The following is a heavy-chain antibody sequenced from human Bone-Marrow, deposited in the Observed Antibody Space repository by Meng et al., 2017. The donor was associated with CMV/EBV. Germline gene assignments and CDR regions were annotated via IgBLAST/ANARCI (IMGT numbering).Heavy chain of an antibody. J-gene: IGHJ6*02. Sequence: ASVKVSCKTSGYTFTSYDINWVRQATGQGLEWMGWMNPNSGNTGYAQKFQGRVTMTRKTSISTAYMELSSLRSDDTAVYYCARDRLKSSRFQGFTYYDFWYNYYYGMDVWGQGTTVTVSS. CDR2: MNPNSGNT. D-gene: IGHD3-3*01. V-gene: IGHV1-8*01. CDR3: ARDRLKSSRFQGFTYYDFWYNYYYGMDV. CDR1: GYTFTSYD.